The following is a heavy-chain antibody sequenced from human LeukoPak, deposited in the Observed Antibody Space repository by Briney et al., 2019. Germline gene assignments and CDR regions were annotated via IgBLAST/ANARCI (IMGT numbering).Heavy chain of an antibody. Sequence: GGSLRRSCAASGFTFDDFGMSWVRQAQGKGLEWFTDLNCNGGSKGYADSVKGRFTISSVNGKTSLYLQMNSLRAEDAALYYCARDIEYDSSGYPDYWGQGTLVTVSS. V-gene: IGHV3-20*04. J-gene: IGHJ4*02. CDR3: ARDIEYDSSGYPDY. CDR2: LNCNGGSK. CDR1: GFTFDDFG. D-gene: IGHD3-22*01.